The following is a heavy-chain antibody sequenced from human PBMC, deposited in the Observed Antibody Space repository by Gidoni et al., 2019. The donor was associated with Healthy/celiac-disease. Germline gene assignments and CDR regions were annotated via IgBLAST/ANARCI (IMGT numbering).Heavy chain of an antibody. CDR2: IYPSGST. J-gene: IGHJ3*02. CDR3: ARDPGCSGGSCYASDAFDI. V-gene: IGHV4-4*07. Sequence: QVQLQESGPGLVKPSETLSLTCTASDGSISSYYWRWIRHPAGKGLEWIGRIYPSGSTNYNPSLKSRVTMSVDTSKNQFSLKLSSVTAADTAVYYCARDPGCSGGSCYASDAFDIWGQGTMVTVSS. CDR1: DGSISSYY. D-gene: IGHD2-15*01.